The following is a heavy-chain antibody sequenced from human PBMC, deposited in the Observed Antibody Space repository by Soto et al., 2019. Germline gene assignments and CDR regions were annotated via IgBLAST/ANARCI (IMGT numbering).Heavy chain of an antibody. D-gene: IGHD3-3*01. J-gene: IGHJ4*02. CDR2: IYYSGRS. Sequence: PSEPLSPTCTVSAGSNSSGAYYWTWIRQPPGKGLEWIGYIYYSGRSYYSPSLKSRVTISLDTSQNQFALKLNSATAADTAGYFCARDSTCSNDLWRVDYWGESSPATFSS. CDR3: ARDSTCSNDLWRVDY. V-gene: IGHV4-30-4*01. CDR1: AGSNSSGAYY.